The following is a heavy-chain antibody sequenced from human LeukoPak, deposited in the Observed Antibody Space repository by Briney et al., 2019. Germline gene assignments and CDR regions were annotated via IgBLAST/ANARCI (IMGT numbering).Heavy chain of an antibody. V-gene: IGHV4-61*02. D-gene: IGHD3-10*01. CDR1: GGSISSGSYY. CDR3: AGNYYGSGSYYSEDRY. J-gene: IGHJ4*02. CDR2: IYTSGST. Sequence: RPSETLSLTCTVSGGSISSGSYYWSWIRQPAGKGLEWIGRIYTSGSTNYNPSLKSRVTISVDTSKKQFSLKLSSVTAADTAVYYCAGNYYGSGSYYSEDRYWGQGTLVTVSS.